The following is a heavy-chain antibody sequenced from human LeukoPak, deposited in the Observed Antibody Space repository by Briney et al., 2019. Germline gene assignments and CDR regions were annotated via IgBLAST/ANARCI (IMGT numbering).Heavy chain of an antibody. CDR3: AKVPVAGAPTYYFDN. D-gene: IGHD6-19*01. J-gene: IGHJ4*02. V-gene: IGHV3-30*02. CDR1: GFTFNTYG. CDR2: LRYDGRNQ. Sequence: GGSLRLSCVASGFTFNTYGMNWVRQAPGKGLEWVSFLRYDGRNQYYADSVKGRFTISRDNPNNTVYLQMNSLRPEDTAVYYCAKVPVAGAPTYYFDNWGQGTRVTVSS.